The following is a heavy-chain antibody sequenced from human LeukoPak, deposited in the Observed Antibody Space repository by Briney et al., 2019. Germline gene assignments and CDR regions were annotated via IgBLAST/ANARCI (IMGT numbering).Heavy chain of an antibody. D-gene: IGHD3-10*01. J-gene: IGHJ4*02. CDR3: AKGGVGSGKTFDS. Sequence: GGSLRLSCAASGFTFSSYSMSWVRQAPGKGLEWVSGISHSGGSTYYADSVKGLFTISRDNSKSTLFLQTNSLRAEDTAMYYCAKGGVGSGKTFDSWGQGTLVTVSS. CDR2: ISHSGGST. CDR1: GFTFSSYS. V-gene: IGHV3-23*01.